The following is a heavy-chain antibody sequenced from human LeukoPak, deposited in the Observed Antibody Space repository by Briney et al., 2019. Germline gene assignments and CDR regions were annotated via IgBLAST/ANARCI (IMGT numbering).Heavy chain of an antibody. CDR2: ISGSGGST. D-gene: IGHD1-26*01. J-gene: IGHJ4*02. V-gene: IGHV3-23*01. CDR1: GFTFSSYA. CDR3: AKDTMSGSYYKEFDY. Sequence: PGGSLRLSCAASGFTFSSYAMSWVRQAPGKGLEWVSAISGSGGSTYYADSVKGRFTISRDNSKNTLYLQMNSLRAEDTAVYYCAKDTMSGSYYKEFDYWGQGTLVTVSS.